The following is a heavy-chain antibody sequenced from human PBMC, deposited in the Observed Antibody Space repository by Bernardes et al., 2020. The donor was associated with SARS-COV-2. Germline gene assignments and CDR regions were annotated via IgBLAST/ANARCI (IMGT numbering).Heavy chain of an antibody. J-gene: IGHJ4*02. V-gene: IGHV3-21*01. D-gene: IGHD2-8*01. CDR1: GLPFTSYS. CDR3: ARDRGTNHYSEY. Sequence: GGSLRLSRAVSGLPFTSYSMNWVRQAPGKGLEWVSYISSSSDYIYYADSVQGRFTISRDNAKNSLYLQMNSLRAEDTAVYYCARDRGTNHYSEYWGRGALVSVSS. CDR2: ISSSSDYI.